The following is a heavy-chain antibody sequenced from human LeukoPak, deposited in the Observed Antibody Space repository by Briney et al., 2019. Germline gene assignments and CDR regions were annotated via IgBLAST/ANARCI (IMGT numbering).Heavy chain of an antibody. CDR1: GFTVSSNY. D-gene: IGHD3-10*02. CDR3: AKDEDARPMYFQD. V-gene: IGHV3-53*01. J-gene: IGHJ1*01. CDR2: IYSGGGT. Sequence: GGSLRLSCAASGFTVSSNYMTWVRQAPGKGLEWVSVIYSGGGTYYADSVKGRFTISRDNSKNTLYLQMNTLRAEDTAVYYCAKDEDARPMYFQDWGQGTLVTVSS.